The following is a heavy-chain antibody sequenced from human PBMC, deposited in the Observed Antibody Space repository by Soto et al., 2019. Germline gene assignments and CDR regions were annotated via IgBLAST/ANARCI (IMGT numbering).Heavy chain of an antibody. CDR1: GFTFSSYA. V-gene: IGHV3-30*04. CDR3: AKDKGVFNWATSYFDY. J-gene: IGHJ4*02. Sequence: PGGSLRLSCAASGFTFSSYAMHWVRQAPGKGLEWVAVTSYDGNNEYYTDSVKGRFTISRDNSKNTLFLQMNSPRPEDTAVYYCAKDKGVFNWATSYFDYWGQGALVTVS. D-gene: IGHD1-1*01. CDR2: TSYDGNNE.